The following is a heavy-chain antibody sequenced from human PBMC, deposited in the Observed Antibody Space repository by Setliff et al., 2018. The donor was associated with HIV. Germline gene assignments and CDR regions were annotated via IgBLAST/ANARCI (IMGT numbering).Heavy chain of an antibody. CDR2: IYYSGST. D-gene: IGHD2-8*02. J-gene: IGHJ2*01. CDR1: GYSISSSYW. CDR3: ARRPPATGRWRTRHWYFDL. V-gene: IGHV4-28*01. Sequence: SETLSLTCVVSGYSISSSYWWGWIRQHPGKGLEWIGYIYYSGSTYYNPSLKSRVTISVDTSKNQFSLKLSSVTAADTAVYYCARRPPATGRWRTRHWYFDLWGRGTLVTVSS.